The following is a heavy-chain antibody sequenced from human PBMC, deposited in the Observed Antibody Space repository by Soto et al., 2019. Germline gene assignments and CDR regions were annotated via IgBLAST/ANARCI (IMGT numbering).Heavy chain of an antibody. D-gene: IGHD2-2*01. CDR3: ARIPAAFNYYYYYGMDV. Sequence: GESLKISCKGSGYSFTSYWIGWVRQMPGKGLEWMGIIYPGDSDTRYSPSFQGQVTISADKSISTAYLQWSSLKASDTAMYYCARIPAAFNYYYYYGMDVWGQGTTVTVSS. CDR1: GYSFTSYW. V-gene: IGHV5-51*01. CDR2: IYPGDSDT. J-gene: IGHJ6*02.